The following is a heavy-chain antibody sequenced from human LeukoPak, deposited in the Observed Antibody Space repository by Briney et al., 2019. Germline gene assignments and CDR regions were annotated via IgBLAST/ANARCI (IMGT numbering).Heavy chain of an antibody. Sequence: SVKVSRKASGGTLSSYAISWVRQAPGQGLEWMGRIFPIFGIANYAQKFQGRVTITADKSTRTAYMELSSLRSEDTAVYYCARTGSYGDYLDYWGQGTLVTVSS. J-gene: IGHJ4*02. V-gene: IGHV1-69*04. CDR2: IFPIFGIA. CDR1: GGTLSSYA. D-gene: IGHD3-10*01. CDR3: ARTGSYGDYLDY.